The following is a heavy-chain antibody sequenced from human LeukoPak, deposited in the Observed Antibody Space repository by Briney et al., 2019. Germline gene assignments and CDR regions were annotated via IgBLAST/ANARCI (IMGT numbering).Heavy chain of an antibody. CDR3: ARWSRGDYYDSSGLDY. V-gene: IGHV4-31*03. CDR2: IYYSGST. D-gene: IGHD3-22*01. J-gene: IGHJ4*02. CDR1: GGSISSGGYY. Sequence: PSETLSLTCTVSGGSISSGGYYWSWIRQHPGKGLEWIGDIYYSGSTYYNPSLKSRVTISADTSKNQFSLKLSSVTAADTAVYYCARWSRGDYYDSSGLDYWGQGTLVTVSS.